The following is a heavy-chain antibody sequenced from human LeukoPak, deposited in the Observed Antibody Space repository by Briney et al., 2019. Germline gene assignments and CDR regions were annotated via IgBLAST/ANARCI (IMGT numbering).Heavy chain of an antibody. CDR2: INPNSGGT. Sequence: SVKVSCKASGYTFTSYGISWVGQAPGQGLEWMGWINPNSGGTNYAQKFQGRVTMTRDTSISTAYMELSRLRSDDTAVYYCARVGTTYYYDSSGYYDDYWGQGTLVTASS. J-gene: IGHJ4*02. D-gene: IGHD3-22*01. V-gene: IGHV1-2*02. CDR1: GYTFTSYG. CDR3: ARVGTTYYYDSSGYYDDY.